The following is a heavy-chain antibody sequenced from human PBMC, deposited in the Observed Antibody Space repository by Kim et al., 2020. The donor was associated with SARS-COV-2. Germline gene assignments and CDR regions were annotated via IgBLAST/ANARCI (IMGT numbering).Heavy chain of an antibody. Sequence: KYYSTSLKTSLTISKDTSKNQVVLTMTNMDPVDTATYYCARMPASIVAADYWGQGTLVTVSS. D-gene: IGHD6-13*01. J-gene: IGHJ4*02. V-gene: IGHV2-70*01. CDR2: K. CDR3: ARMPASIVAADY.